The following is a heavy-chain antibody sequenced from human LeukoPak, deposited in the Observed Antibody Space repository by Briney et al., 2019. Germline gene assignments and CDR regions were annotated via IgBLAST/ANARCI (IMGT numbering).Heavy chain of an antibody. CDR1: GGSISSGSYY. CDR3: ARDPSYRYFDL. Sequence: SETLSLTCTVSGGSISSGSYYWSWIRQPAGKGLECIGRIYTSGSTNYNPSLKSRVTISVDTSKNQFSLKLSSVTAADTAVYYCARDPSYRYFDLWGRGTLVTVSS. V-gene: IGHV4-61*02. J-gene: IGHJ2*01. CDR2: IYTSGST.